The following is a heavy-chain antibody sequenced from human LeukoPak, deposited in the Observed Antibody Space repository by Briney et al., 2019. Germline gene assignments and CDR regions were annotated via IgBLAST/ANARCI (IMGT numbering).Heavy chain of an antibody. CDR1: GYTFTSYD. V-gene: IGHV1-8*01. J-gene: IGHJ4*02. CDR2: MNPNSGNT. Sequence: SSVKVSCKGSGYTFTSYDINWVRLGHGPGLEWVGWMNPNSGNTCYAQKFQGGDTLTTNTSISTAYMELSSLRSEETAVYYCARNFYDSSGYSRPDYWGQGTLVTVSS. D-gene: IGHD3-22*01. CDR3: ARNFYDSSGYSRPDY.